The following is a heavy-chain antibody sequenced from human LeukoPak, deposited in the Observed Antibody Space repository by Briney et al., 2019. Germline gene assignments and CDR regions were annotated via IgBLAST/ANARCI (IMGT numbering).Heavy chain of an antibody. CDR2: ISGSGGST. CDR3: AKVGRGSSDAFDI. CDR1: GFTFSSYA. J-gene: IGHJ3*02. D-gene: IGHD3-10*01. Sequence: PGGSLRLSCAASGFTFSSYAMSWPRQAPGGGPEGVSAISGSGGSTYYADSVKGRFTISRDNSKNTLYLQMNSLRAEDTAVYYCAKVGRGSSDAFDIWGQGTMVTVSS. V-gene: IGHV3-23*01.